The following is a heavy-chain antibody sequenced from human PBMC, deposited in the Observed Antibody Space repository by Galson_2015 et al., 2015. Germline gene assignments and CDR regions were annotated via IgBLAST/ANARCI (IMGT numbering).Heavy chain of an antibody. CDR1: GFTFTSSA. D-gene: IGHD3-22*01. Sequence: SVKVSCKASGFTFTSSAVQWVRQARGQRLEWIGWIVVVSGKTNYAQKFQERVTITRDMSTSTAYMELSSLRSEDTAVYYCAAVPYYYDSSGRAAAFDYWGQGTLVTVSS. J-gene: IGHJ4*02. CDR3: AAVPYYYDSSGRAAAFDY. CDR2: IVVVSGKT. V-gene: IGHV1-58*01.